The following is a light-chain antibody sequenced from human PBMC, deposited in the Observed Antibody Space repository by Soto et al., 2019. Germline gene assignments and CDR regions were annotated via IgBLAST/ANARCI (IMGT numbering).Light chain of an antibody. J-gene: IGLJ1*01. CDR3: QVWDSGSDQYI. Sequence: SYELTQPPSVSVATGQTARITCGGNNFGSESVHWYQQSPGQAPVLVVCDDGDRPSGIPERFSGSNSGNTATLTISRVEAGDEADYYCQVWDSGSDQYIFGNGTKVTVL. CDR1: NFGSES. CDR2: DDG. V-gene: IGLV3-21*02.